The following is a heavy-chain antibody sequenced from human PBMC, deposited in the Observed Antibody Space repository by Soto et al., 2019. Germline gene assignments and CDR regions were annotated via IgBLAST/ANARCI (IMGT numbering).Heavy chain of an antibody. J-gene: IGHJ4*02. CDR2: IIPILGIA. Sequence: SVKVSCKASGGTFSSYTISWVRQAPGQGLEWMGRIIPILGIANYAQKFQGRVTITADKSTSTAYMELSSLRSEDTAVYYCASQQLSTEGSSTGDNKKRFDYWGQGTLVTVSS. CDR1: GGTFSSYT. V-gene: IGHV1-69*02. D-gene: IGHD2-2*01. CDR3: ASQQLSTEGSSTGDNKKRFDY.